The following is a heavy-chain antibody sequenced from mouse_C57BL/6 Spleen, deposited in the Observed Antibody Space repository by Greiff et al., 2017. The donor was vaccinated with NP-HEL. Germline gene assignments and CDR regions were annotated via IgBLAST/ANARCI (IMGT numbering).Heavy chain of an antibody. CDR3: ARRTTVVATWYFDV. CDR2: ISSGSSTI. Sequence: EVQLVESGGGLVKPGGSLKLSCAASGFTFSDYGMHWVRQAPEKGLEWVAYISSGSSTIYYADTVKGRFTISRDNAKNTLFLQMTSLRSEDTAMYYCARRTTVVATWYFDVWGTGTTVTVSS. J-gene: IGHJ1*03. CDR1: GFTFSDYG. D-gene: IGHD1-1*01. V-gene: IGHV5-17*01.